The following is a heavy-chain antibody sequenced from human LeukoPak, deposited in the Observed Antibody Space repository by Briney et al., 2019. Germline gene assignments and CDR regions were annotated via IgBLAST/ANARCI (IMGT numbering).Heavy chain of an antibody. CDR1: GFTFSSYT. D-gene: IGHD3-16*01. CDR2: ITTSDGNT. J-gene: IGHJ4*02. V-gene: IGHV3-23*01. Sequence: GGSLRLSCAASGFTFSSYTMSWFRQAPGKGLEWVSTITTSDGNTYYADSVKGRFTVSRDNSKNTLYLQMNSLRAEDTAVYYCAKDGGLWVSAHWGNSWGRGTLVTVSS. CDR3: AKDGGLWVSAHWGNS.